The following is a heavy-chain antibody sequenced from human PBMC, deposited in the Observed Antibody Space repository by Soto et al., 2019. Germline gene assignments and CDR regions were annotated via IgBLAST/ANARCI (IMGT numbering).Heavy chain of an antibody. CDR3: AVTPNCGRDCSAASYWYFDI. CDR2: ISGDSGRT. D-gene: IGHD2-21*02. CDR1: GLTFGNYA. J-gene: IGHJ2*01. V-gene: IGHV3-23*01. Sequence: EVQLLESGGGLVQPGGSVRLSCAASGLTFGNYAMSWVRQAPGKGLEWVSAISGDSGRTYYADSVKGRFTISRDNSKNSLYLQMNALRAEDTAVYYCAVTPNCGRDCSAASYWYFDIWGGGTLVTVSS.